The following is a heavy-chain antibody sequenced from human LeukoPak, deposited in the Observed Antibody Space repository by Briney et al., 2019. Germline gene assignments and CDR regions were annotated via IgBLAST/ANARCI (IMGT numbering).Heavy chain of an antibody. V-gene: IGHV1-2*06. CDR1: GYTFTGYY. CDR2: INPNSGGT. Sequence: ASVKVSCKASGYTFTGYYMHWVRQAPGQGLEWMGRINPNSGGTNYAQKFQGRVTMTRDTSISTAYMELSRLRSDDTAVYYCARDPIVMVPVLFDYWGQGTLVTVSS. D-gene: IGHD3-22*01. CDR3: ARDPIVMVPVLFDY. J-gene: IGHJ4*02.